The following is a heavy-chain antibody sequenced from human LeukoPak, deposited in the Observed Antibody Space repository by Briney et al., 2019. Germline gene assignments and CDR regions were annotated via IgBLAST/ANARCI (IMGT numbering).Heavy chain of an antibody. CDR3: ARLLHGYGDWQGWFDP. CDR2: ISAYNGNT. V-gene: IGHV1-18*04. CDR1: GYAFTSYG. D-gene: IGHD4-17*01. Sequence: GASVKVSCKASGYAFTSYGISWVRQAPGHGLECMGWISAYNGNTNYAQKLQGRVTMTTDTSTSTAYMELRSLRSDDTAVYYCARLLHGYGDWQGWFDPWGQGTLVTVSS. J-gene: IGHJ5*02.